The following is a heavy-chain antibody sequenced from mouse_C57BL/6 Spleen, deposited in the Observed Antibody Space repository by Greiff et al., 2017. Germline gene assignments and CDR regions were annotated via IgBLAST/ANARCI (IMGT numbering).Heavy chain of an antibody. V-gene: IGHV2-2*01. Sequence: VKVVESGPGLVQPSQSLSITCTVSGFSLTSYGVHWVRQSPGKGLEWLGVIWSGGSTDYNAAFISRLSISKDNSKSQVFFKMNSLQADDTAIYYCARNRGYSNYGYAMDYWGQGTSVTVSS. CDR1: GFSLTSYG. J-gene: IGHJ4*01. CDR2: IWSGGST. CDR3: ARNRGYSNYGYAMDY. D-gene: IGHD2-5*01.